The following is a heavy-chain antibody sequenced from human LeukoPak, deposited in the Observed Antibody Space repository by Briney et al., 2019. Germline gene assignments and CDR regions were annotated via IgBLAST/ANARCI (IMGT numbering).Heavy chain of an antibody. Sequence: SETLSLTCTVSGGSISSSSYYWGWIRQPPGKGLEWIGSIYYSGSTYYNPSLKSRVTISVDTSKNQFSLKLSSVTAADTAVYYCARVGYYDSSGYYLYFDYWGQGTLVTVSS. CDR1: GGSISSSSYY. V-gene: IGHV4-39*07. CDR3: ARVGYYDSSGYYLYFDY. J-gene: IGHJ4*02. CDR2: IYYSGST. D-gene: IGHD3-22*01.